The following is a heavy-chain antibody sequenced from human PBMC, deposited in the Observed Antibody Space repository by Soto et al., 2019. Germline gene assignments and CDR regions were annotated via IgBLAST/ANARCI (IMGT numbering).Heavy chain of an antibody. CDR2: IYYSGTT. CDR3: ARNPSHLCASTSCHDFDI. V-gene: IGHV4-31*03. D-gene: IGHD2-2*01. Sequence: SETLSLTCSVSGGSISSGAYYWNWIRQHPRKGLEWIGYIYYSGTTYYNPSLGSRVSISADTSKNQFSLKLNSVTVADTAVYYCARNPSHLCASTSCHDFDIWGQGTMVTV. J-gene: IGHJ3*02. CDR1: GGSISSGAYY.